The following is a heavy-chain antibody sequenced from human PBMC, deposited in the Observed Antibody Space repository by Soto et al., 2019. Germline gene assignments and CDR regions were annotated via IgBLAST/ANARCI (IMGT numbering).Heavy chain of an antibody. CDR2: MTHDGTDK. V-gene: IGHV3-30*04. Sequence: QVHLVESGGGVVQPGGSLRLSCVASGLSLSTYQMYWVRQAPGKGLEGVAVMTHDGTDKHHADSVKGRFTITRDNSKNTVYLQMNSLRVEDTAVYYCATGSYFEHWGQGTLVTVSS. D-gene: IGHD1-26*01. CDR1: GLSLSTYQ. CDR3: ATGSYFEH. J-gene: IGHJ4*02.